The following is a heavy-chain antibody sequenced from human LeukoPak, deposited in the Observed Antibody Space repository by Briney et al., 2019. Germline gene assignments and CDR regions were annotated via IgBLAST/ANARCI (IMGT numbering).Heavy chain of an antibody. V-gene: IGHV3-23*01. CDR2: ISGSDSGT. Sequence: GGSLRLSCEASGFTFSTYAMSWVRQPPGKGLQWVSGISGSDSGTYYTDSVKGRFTISRDNSKNTVYLENDNLRAEDTAVYYCAKCMSGTGVCLNFDSWGQGILVTVSS. CDR1: GFTFSTYA. D-gene: IGHD2-8*02. J-gene: IGHJ4*02. CDR3: AKCMSGTGVCLNFDS.